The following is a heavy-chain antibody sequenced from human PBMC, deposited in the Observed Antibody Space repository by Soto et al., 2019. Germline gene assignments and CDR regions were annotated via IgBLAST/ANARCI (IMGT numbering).Heavy chain of an antibody. Sequence: QVQLVESGGGVVQPGRSLSLSCAASGFTFSSYAMHWVRQAPGKGLEWVAVISYDGSNKYYADYVKGRFTISIDNSKNTLYLQMNSVRAEYTAVYYGARPLWRDDYNWGYFDLWGRGTLVTVSS. CDR3: ARPLWRDDYNWGYFDL. CDR2: ISYDGSNK. V-gene: IGHV3-30-3*01. J-gene: IGHJ2*01. D-gene: IGHD4-4*01. CDR1: GFTFSSYA.